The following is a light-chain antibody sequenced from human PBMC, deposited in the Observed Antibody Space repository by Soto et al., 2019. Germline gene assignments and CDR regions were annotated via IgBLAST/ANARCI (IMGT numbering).Light chain of an antibody. CDR1: QGISSA. Sequence: AIQLTQSPSSLSASVGDRVTITCRACQGISSALAWYQQKPGKAPKLLIYDASSLESGVPSRFSGSGSGTDFTLTISSLQPKDFATYYCQQFNSYPMYTFGQGTKLEIK. CDR2: DAS. J-gene: IGKJ2*01. CDR3: QQFNSYPMYT. V-gene: IGKV1-13*02.